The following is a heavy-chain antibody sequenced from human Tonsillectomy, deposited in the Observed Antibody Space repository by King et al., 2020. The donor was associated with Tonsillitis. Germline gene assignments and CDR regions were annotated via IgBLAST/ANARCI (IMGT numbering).Heavy chain of an antibody. Sequence: VQLVESGGGPVKPGGSLRLSCAASGFTFNRYTMNWVRQAPGKGLEWVSSISSSSSYLHYADAIKGRFTISRDNSKNTLYLQMNTLRTEDTAVYYCAKDRGDDYVWGSYRPGEYWGQGTLVSVSS. V-gene: IGHV3-21*01. CDR3: AKDRGDDYVWGSYRPGEY. CDR1: GFTFNRYT. CDR2: ISSSSSYL. J-gene: IGHJ4*02. D-gene: IGHD3-16*02.